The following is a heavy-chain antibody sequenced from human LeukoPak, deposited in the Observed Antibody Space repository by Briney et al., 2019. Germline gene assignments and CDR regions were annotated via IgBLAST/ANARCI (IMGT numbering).Heavy chain of an antibody. CDR2: INMYNGNT. CDR3: ARVVGNYVWGSYRPEGCFDS. Sequence: ASVKVSCKASGYTFTSYAISWVRQAPGQGPEWMGWINMYNGNTNYAQKLQGRVTMTTDTSTSTAYMELRSLRSDDTAVYYCARVVGNYVWGSYRPEGCFDSWGQGILVTVSS. V-gene: IGHV1-18*01. D-gene: IGHD3-16*02. J-gene: IGHJ4*02. CDR1: GYTFTSYA.